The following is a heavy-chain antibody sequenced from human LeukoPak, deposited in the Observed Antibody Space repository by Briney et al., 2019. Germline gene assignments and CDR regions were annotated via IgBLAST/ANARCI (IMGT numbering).Heavy chain of an antibody. J-gene: IGHJ6*03. V-gene: IGHV3-11*04. CDR3: ASLVAATPHYYYYYYMDV. Sequence: GGSLRLSCAASGFTFSDYYMSWIRQAPGKGLEWVSYISSSGSTIYYADSVKGRFTISRDNAKNTLYLQMNSLRAEDTAVYYCASLVAATPHYYYYYYMDVWGKGTTVTVSS. CDR2: ISSSGSTI. CDR1: GFTFSDYY. D-gene: IGHD2-15*01.